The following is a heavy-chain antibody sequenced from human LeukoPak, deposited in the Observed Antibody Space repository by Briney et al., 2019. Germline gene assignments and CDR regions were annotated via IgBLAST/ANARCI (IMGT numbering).Heavy chain of an antibody. J-gene: IGHJ6*03. CDR2: ISRNSGYI. D-gene: IGHD6-13*01. V-gene: IGHV3-9*01. CDR1: GFTFDDYA. Sequence: PGGSLRLSCAASGFTFDDYAMHWVRLAPGKGLEWVSGISRNSGYIGYADSVKGRFTISRDNSKNSLYLQMDSLRPEDTALYYCVTAGGTGDKYYFMDVWGKGTTVTVSS. CDR3: VTAGGTGDKYYFMDV.